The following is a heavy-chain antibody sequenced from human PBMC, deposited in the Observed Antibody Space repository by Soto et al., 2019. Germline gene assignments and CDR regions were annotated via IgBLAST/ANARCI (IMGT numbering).Heavy chain of an antibody. CDR3: ARDSRDDWGYCFDY. CDR1: GFTFSSYG. V-gene: IGHV3-48*02. Sequence: EVRLVESGGGLVQPGGSLRLSCAASGFTFSSYGMSWVRQAPGKGLEWVSYISDTSSMLYADSVKGRFTISRDNAKNSLYLQMNSLRDEDTAVHSCARDSRDDWGYCFDYWGQGTLVTVSS. J-gene: IGHJ4*02. D-gene: IGHD2-15*01. CDR2: ISDTSSM.